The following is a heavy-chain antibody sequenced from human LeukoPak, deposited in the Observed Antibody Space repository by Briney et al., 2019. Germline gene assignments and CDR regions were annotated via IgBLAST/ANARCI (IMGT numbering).Heavy chain of an antibody. CDR3: ARVRESDDFWLAGAFNI. J-gene: IGHJ3*02. Sequence: PGGSLRLSCAASGFTFSSYSMNWVRQAPGKGLEWVSSISSSSSYIYYADSVKGRFTISRDNAKNSLYLQMNSLRAEDTAVYYCARVRESDDFWLAGAFNIWGQGTMVTVSS. CDR2: ISSSSSYI. CDR1: GFTFSSYS. V-gene: IGHV3-21*01. D-gene: IGHD3-3*01.